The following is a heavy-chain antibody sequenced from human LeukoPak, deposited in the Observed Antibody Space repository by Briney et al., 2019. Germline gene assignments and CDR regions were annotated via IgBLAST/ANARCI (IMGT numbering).Heavy chain of an antibody. CDR2: INPNSGGT. Sequence: GASVKVSCKASGYTFTGYYMHWVRQAPGQGLECMGWINPNSGGTNYAQKFQGRVTMTRDTSISTAYMELSRLRSDDTAVYYCARAGYCSSTSCSDFDYWGQGTLVTVSS. D-gene: IGHD2-2*01. J-gene: IGHJ4*02. CDR1: GYTFTGYY. V-gene: IGHV1-2*02. CDR3: ARAGYCSSTSCSDFDY.